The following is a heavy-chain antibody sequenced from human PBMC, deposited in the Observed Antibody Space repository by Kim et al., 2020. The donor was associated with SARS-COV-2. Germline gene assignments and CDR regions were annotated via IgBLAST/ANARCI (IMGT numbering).Heavy chain of an antibody. V-gene: IGHV3-9*01. Sequence: GGSLRLSCVASGFTFDDYAMHWVRQAPGKGLEWVSGISWNSGSIGYADSVKGRFTISRDNAKNSLYLQMNSLRAEDTALYYCAKDPTGSLRSKWFDPWGQGTLVTVSS. CDR2: ISWNSGSI. D-gene: IGHD3-10*01. CDR3: AKDPTGSLRSKWFDP. CDR1: GFTFDDYA. J-gene: IGHJ5*02.